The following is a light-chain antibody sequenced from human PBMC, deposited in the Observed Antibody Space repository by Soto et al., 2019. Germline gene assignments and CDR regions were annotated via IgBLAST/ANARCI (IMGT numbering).Light chain of an antibody. Sequence: ETVMTQSPDTLYVSPGERATLSCRASQSVSSYLAWYQQKPGQAPRLFIYDVSKRATGIPARFSGSGSGTDFTLTISSLEPEDFAVYFCQQRYDWPWTFGLGTKVDIK. CDR2: DVS. J-gene: IGKJ1*01. V-gene: IGKV3-11*01. CDR3: QQRYDWPWT. CDR1: QSVSSY.